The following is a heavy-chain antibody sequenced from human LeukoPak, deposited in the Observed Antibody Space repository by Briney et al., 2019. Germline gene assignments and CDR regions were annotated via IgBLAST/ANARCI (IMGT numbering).Heavy chain of an antibody. V-gene: IGHV4-59*01. CDR2: FYYSGST. J-gene: IGHJ4*02. CDR1: GGSISSYY. D-gene: IGHD2-21*02. CDR3: ARDMAYCGGDCLPDY. Sequence: PSETLSLTCTVSGGSISSYYWSWIRQPPGKGLEWIGYFYYSGSTNYNPSLKSRVTISVDTSKNQFSLKLSSVTAADTAVYYCARDMAYCGGDCLPDYWGQGTLVTVSS.